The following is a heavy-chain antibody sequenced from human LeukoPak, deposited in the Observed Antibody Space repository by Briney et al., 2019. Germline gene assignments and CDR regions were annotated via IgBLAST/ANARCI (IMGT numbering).Heavy chain of an antibody. CDR1: GDSFSSHY. CDR2: ISYIGTT. V-gene: IGHV4-59*11. J-gene: IGHJ3*02. CDR3: ARDLVTVTKGFDI. D-gene: IGHD4-17*01. Sequence: PSETLSLTCAVSGDSFSSHYWTWIRQPPGRGLEWIGYISYIGTTNYHPSLKSRVTISIDTSKNQFSLKLSSVTTADTAVYYCARDLVTVTKGFDIWGLGTMVSVSS.